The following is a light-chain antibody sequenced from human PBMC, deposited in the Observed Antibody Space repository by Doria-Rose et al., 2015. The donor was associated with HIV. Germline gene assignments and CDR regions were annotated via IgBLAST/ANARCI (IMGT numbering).Light chain of an antibody. V-gene: IGKV4-1*01. CDR3: QQYYDTPS. J-gene: IGKJ3*01. Sequence: DIRVTQSPESLGMSLGERATLNCKSNQSLLYTSKDYLAWYQQKPGQPPKLLIYWASTRQSGVPARFSGSGSGTDFTLTISSLEAEDVAAYYCQQYYDTPSFGPGTKVDIK. CDR2: WAS. CDR1: QSLLYTSKDY.